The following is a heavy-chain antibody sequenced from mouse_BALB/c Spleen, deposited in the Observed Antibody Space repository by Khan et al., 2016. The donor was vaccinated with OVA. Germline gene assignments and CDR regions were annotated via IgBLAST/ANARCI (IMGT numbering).Heavy chain of an antibody. CDR3: ARNRDGGSYWYFDV. CDR1: GFSLSRYS. Sequence: QVQLKESGPGLVAPSQSLSITCTVSGFSLSRYSVHWVRQPPGKGLEWLGIMWIGGSTDYNSDLKSRLSISKDNSKSQVFLKMNSLQTDDTSMYYCARNRDGGSYWYFDVWGAGTTVTVSS. CDR2: MWIGGST. D-gene: IGHD3-3*01. J-gene: IGHJ1*01. V-gene: IGHV2-6-4*01.